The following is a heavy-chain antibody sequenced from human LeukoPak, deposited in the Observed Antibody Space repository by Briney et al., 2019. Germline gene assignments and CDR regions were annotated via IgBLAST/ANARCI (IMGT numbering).Heavy chain of an antibody. Sequence: GGSLRLSCAASGFTFSRNGMTWVRQAPGKGLEWVSAISGSGGNTYYADSVKGRFTISRDDSKNTLYLQMNSLRAEDTAVYYCAKDRRAGSYDYWGQGTLVTVSS. CDR3: AKDRRAGSYDY. CDR1: GFTFSRNG. CDR2: ISGSGGNT. V-gene: IGHV3-23*01. J-gene: IGHJ4*02. D-gene: IGHD3-10*01.